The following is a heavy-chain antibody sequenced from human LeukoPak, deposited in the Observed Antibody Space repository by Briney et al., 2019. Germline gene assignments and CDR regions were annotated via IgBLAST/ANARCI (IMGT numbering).Heavy chain of an antibody. Sequence: SETLSLTCTVSGVSISSHYRSWIRQPPGKGLEWIGYIYYSGSTNYNPSLKSRVTISVDTSKNQFSLKLSSVTAADTAVYYCARHKDYGDYVPLWFDPWGQGTLVTVSS. V-gene: IGHV4-59*08. D-gene: IGHD4-17*01. CDR3: ARHKDYGDYVPLWFDP. J-gene: IGHJ5*02. CDR2: IYYSGST. CDR1: GVSISSHY.